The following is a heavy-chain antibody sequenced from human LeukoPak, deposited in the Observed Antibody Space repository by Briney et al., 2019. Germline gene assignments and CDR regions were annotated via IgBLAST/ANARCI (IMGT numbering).Heavy chain of an antibody. V-gene: IGHV3-33*03. CDR1: GFTFSSYG. Sequence: PGRSLRLSCAASGFTFSSYGMHWVRQAPGKGLEGVAVIWYGGSNKYYADSVKGRFTISRDNSKNTLYMQMNSLRAEATALYYCAIMHPYYDGSGYWVQWGQGTLVTVSS. CDR2: IWYGGSNK. J-gene: IGHJ4*02. CDR3: AIMHPYYDGSGYWVQ. D-gene: IGHD3-22*01.